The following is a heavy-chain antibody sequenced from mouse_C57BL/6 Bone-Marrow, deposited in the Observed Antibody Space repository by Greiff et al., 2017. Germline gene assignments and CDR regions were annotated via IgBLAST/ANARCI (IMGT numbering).Heavy chain of an antibody. J-gene: IGHJ2*01. CDR1: GFTFSSYA. D-gene: IGHD1-1*01. V-gene: IGHV5-4*03. Sequence: EVMLVESGGGLVKPGGSLKLSCAASGFTFSSYAMSWVRQTPEKRLEWVATISDGGSYTYYTDNVKGRFTISRDNAKNNLYLQMSNHKCEDTAMYYGVRAEVVPFDYWGQGTTLTVSS. CDR3: VRAEVVPFDY. CDR2: ISDGGSYT.